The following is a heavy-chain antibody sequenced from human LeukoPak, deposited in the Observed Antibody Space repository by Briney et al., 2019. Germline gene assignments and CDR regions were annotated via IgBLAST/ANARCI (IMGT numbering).Heavy chain of an antibody. J-gene: IGHJ4*02. Sequence: GGSLRLSCAASGITFSSYAMSWVRQAPGKGLEWVSAISGSGGSTYYADSVKGRFTISRDNSKNTLYLQMNSLRAEDTAVYYCAKAIHFDWSTLDYWGQGTLVTVSS. V-gene: IGHV3-23*01. CDR3: AKAIHFDWSTLDY. CDR2: ISGSGGST. D-gene: IGHD3-9*01. CDR1: GITFSSYA.